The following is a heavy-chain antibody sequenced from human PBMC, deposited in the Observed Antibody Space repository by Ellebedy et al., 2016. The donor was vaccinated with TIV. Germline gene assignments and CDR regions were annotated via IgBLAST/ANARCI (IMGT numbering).Heavy chain of an antibody. CDR3: ARESVRYFDWDY. J-gene: IGHJ4*02. V-gene: IGHV3-74*01. CDR2: INTDGSST. CDR1: GFTLSGYW. D-gene: IGHD3-9*01. Sequence: PGGSLRLSCVASGFTLSGYWMHWVRQVPGKGLVWLARINTDGSSTSYADSVEGRFTISRDNAKKTLYLEMSGLRSDDTAVYYCARESVRYFDWDYWGKGTLVAV.